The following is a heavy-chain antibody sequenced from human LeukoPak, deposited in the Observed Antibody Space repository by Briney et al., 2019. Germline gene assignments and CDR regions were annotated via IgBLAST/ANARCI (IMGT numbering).Heavy chain of an antibody. Sequence: TVKVSCKASGGTFSSYAISWVRQAPGQGLEWMGRIIPIFGTANYAQKFQGRVTITTDESTSTAYMELSSLRSEDPAVYYCAREVYSSSWYWFDPWGQGTLVTVSS. CDR2: IIPIFGTA. CDR1: GGTFSSYA. J-gene: IGHJ5*02. D-gene: IGHD6-13*01. V-gene: IGHV1-69*05. CDR3: AREVYSSSWYWFDP.